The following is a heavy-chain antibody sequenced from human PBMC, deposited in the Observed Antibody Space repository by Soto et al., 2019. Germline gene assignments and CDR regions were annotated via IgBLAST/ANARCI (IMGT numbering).Heavy chain of an antibody. V-gene: IGHV4-61*08. CDR2: IYYSGGT. CDR3: TREQSDDNYFDP. CDR1: GAALSSGGYF. Sequence: SETLSLNCTVSGAALSSGGYFYTWVRQPPGKGLEWLGYIYYSGGTNHNPSLKSRVTISLDKSKSQFSLRLISVTAADTAVYYCTREQSDDNYFDPWGQGTLVTRLL. D-gene: IGHD6-19*01. J-gene: IGHJ5*02.